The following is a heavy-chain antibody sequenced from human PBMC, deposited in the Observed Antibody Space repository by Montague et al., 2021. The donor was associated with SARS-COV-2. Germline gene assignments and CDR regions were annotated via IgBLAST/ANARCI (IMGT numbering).Heavy chain of an antibody. CDR1: GFTFSSYA. D-gene: IGHD2-2*01. J-gene: IGHJ3*02. CDR3: ARDGDIVVVPDAFDI. CDR2: ISYDGSNK. Sequence: SLRLSCAASGFTFSSYAMHRVRQAPGKGLEWVAVISYDGSNKYYADSVMGRFTISRDNSKNTLYPQMNSLRAEDMAVYYCARDGDIVVVPDAFDIWGQGTMVTVSS. V-gene: IGHV3-30-3*01.